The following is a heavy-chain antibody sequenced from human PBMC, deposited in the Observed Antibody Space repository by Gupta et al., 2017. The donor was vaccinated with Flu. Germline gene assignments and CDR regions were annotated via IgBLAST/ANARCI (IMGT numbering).Heavy chain of an antibody. Sequence: EVQLVESGGGLVQPGRSLRLSCAASGFTFDDYAMHWVRQAPGKGLEWVSGISWNSGSIGYADSVKGRFTISRDNAKNSLYLQMNSLRAEDTALYYCAKGATGIAAAEGFDYWGQGTLVTVSS. CDR1: GFTFDDYA. CDR2: ISWNSGSI. J-gene: IGHJ4*02. D-gene: IGHD6-13*01. CDR3: AKGATGIAAAEGFDY. V-gene: IGHV3-9*01.